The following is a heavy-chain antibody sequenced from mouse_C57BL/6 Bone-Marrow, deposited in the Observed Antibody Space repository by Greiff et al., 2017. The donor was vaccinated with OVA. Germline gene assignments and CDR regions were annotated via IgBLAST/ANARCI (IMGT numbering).Heavy chain of an antibody. D-gene: IGHD1-1*02. CDR3: ARCVGSYDYAMDY. CDR2: IYPGSGST. J-gene: IGHJ4*01. Sequence: QVQLQQPGAELVKPGASVKMSCKASGYTFTSYWITWVKQRPGQGLEWIGDIYPGSGSTNYNEKFKSKATLTVDTSSSTAYMQLSSLTSEDSAVYYCARCVGSYDYAMDYWGQGTSVTVSS. V-gene: IGHV1-55*01. CDR1: GYTFTSYW.